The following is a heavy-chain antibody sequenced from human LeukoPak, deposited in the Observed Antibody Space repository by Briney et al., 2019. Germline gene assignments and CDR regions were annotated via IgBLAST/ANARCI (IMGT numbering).Heavy chain of an antibody. Sequence: SETLSLTCTVSGGSISSYYWSWIRQPPGKGLEWIGYIYYSGSTNYNPSLKSRVTISVDTSKNQFSLKLSSVTAADTAVYYCARQCSSGWYGDGGFDPWGQGTLVTVSS. J-gene: IGHJ5*02. CDR1: GGSISSYY. CDR3: ARQCSSGWYGDGGFDP. V-gene: IGHV4-59*08. CDR2: IYYSGST. D-gene: IGHD6-19*01.